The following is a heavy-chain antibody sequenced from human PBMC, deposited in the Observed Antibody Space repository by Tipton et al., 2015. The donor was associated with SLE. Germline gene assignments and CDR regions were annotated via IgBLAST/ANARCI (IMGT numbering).Heavy chain of an antibody. CDR3: AREWADDAFDI. Sequence: TLSLTCTVSGYSISSAYYWSWIRQPPGKGLEWIGDISYSGSTNYSPSLKSRVTISVDTSKNQFSLKLTSVTAADTAVYFCAREWADDAFDIWGRGTRVTVSS. CDR2: ISYSGST. CDR1: GYSISSAYY. J-gene: IGHJ3*02. V-gene: IGHV4-61*01.